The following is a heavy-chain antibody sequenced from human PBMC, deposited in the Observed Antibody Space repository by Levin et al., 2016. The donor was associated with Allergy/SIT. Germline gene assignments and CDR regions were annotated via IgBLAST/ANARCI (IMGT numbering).Heavy chain of an antibody. Sequence: SETLSLTCTVSGGSISSYYWNWIRQPPGKGPEWIGYIYYSGSANYNPSLRSRVTMSIDTSKNQFSLRLNSVTAADTAVYYCARHQSQTDGSKRGMEVWGQGTTVTVSS. CDR2: IYYSGSA. CDR1: GGSISSYY. J-gene: IGHJ6*02. D-gene: IGHD5-24*01. CDR3: ARHQSQTDGSKRGMEV. V-gene: IGHV4-59*08.